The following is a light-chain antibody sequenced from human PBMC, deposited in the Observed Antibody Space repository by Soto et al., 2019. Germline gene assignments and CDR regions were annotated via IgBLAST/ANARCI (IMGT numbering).Light chain of an antibody. J-gene: IGLJ1*01. CDR2: EVS. Sequence: QSVLTQPPSASGSPGQSVTISCTGTSSDVGGYNYVSWYQQHPGKAPKLMIYEVSKRPSGVPDRFSGSKSGNTASLTVSGLQAEVEADYYFSSYAGSTSLIFGTGTKLTVL. V-gene: IGLV2-8*01. CDR1: SSDVGGYNY. CDR3: SSYAGSTSLI.